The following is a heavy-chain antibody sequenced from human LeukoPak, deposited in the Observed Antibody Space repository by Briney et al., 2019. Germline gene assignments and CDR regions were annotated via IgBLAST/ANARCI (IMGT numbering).Heavy chain of an antibody. Sequence: PSETLSLTCAVYGGSFSGYYWSWIRQPPGKGLEWIGEINHSGSTNYNPSLKSRVTISVDTSKNQFSLKLSSVTAADTAVYYCASERGSTAFDYWGQGTLVTVSS. CDR3: ASERGSTAFDY. CDR2: INHSGST. J-gene: IGHJ4*02. D-gene: IGHD1-26*01. CDR1: GGSFSGYY. V-gene: IGHV4-34*01.